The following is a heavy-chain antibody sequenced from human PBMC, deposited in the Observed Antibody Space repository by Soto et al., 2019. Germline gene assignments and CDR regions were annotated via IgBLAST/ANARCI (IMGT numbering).Heavy chain of an antibody. D-gene: IGHD2-15*01. CDR1: GYIFTAYS. V-gene: IGHV1-46*01. Sequence: ASVKVSCKTSGYIFTAYSMHWVRQAPGQGLEWMGVVDPSGGSAHYAQSFEGRVTLTRDTSTSTFYMELSSLRSEDTAVYYCAREENCRGGTCYSEYFHHWGQGTLVTVSS. CDR2: VDPSGGSA. CDR3: AREENCRGGTCYSEYFHH. J-gene: IGHJ1*01.